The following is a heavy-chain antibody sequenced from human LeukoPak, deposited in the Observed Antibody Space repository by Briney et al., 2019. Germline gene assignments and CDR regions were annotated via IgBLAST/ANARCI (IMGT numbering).Heavy chain of an antibody. D-gene: IGHD3-22*01. Sequence: GSLRPSCAASGFTFSSYAMSWVRQPPGKGLEWIGYVYYSGSTNYNPSLKSRVALSVDTSKIQFSLKVSSVTAADTAVYYCARSSSGRDDAFDIWGQGTVVTVSS. CDR3: ARSSSGRDDAFDI. J-gene: IGHJ3*02. CDR2: VYYSGST. CDR1: GFTFSSYA. V-gene: IGHV4-59*01.